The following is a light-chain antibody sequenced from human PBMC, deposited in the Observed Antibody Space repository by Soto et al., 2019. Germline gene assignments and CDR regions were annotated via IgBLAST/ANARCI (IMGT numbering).Light chain of an antibody. J-gene: IGKJ1*01. Sequence: EIVLTQSPATLSSSPGERATLSCRASQSVNNNYLGWYQQKPGQAPRLLIYGVSNRAAGIPNRFSASGSGTDFTLTISRLEPEDFAVYYCQQYDISPRTFGQGTKVDIK. CDR2: GVS. V-gene: IGKV3-20*01. CDR3: QQYDISPRT. CDR1: QSVNNNY.